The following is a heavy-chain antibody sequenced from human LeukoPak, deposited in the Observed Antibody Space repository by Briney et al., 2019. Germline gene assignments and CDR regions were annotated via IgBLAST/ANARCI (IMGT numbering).Heavy chain of an antibody. D-gene: IGHD6-13*01. CDR3: ASPEVYSSSWYGYFQH. V-gene: IGHV1-69*04. CDR1: GGTFSSYA. J-gene: IGHJ1*01. Sequence: SVKVSCKASGGTFSSYAISWVRQAPGQGLEWMGRIIPILGIANYAQKFQGRVTITADKSTSTAYMELSSLRSEDTAVYYCASPEVYSSSWYGYFQHWGQGTLVTVSS. CDR2: IIPILGIA.